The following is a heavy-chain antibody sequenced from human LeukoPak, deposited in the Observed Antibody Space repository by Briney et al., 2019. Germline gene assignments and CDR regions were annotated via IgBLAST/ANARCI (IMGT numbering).Heavy chain of an antibody. CDR3: AKRPLDRGYYYYMDV. CDR2: ISYDGSNK. D-gene: IGHD3-10*01. CDR1: GFTFSSYA. V-gene: IGHV3-30-3*02. Sequence: GGSLRLSCAASGFTFSSYAMHWVRQAPGKGLEWVAVISYDGSNKYYADSVKGRFTISRDNSKNTLYLQMNSLRAEDTAVYYCAKRPLDRGYYYYMDVWGKGTTVTVSS. J-gene: IGHJ6*03.